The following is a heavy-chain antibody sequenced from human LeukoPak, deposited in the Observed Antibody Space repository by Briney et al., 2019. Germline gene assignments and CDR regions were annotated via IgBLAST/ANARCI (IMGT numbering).Heavy chain of an antibody. CDR1: GYTFTGYY. CDR3: ARASWEGDYFDY. J-gene: IGHJ4*02. Sequence: GASVKVSCKASGYTFTGYYMHWVRQAPGRGLEWMGWINPNSGGTNYTQKFQGRVTMTRDTSISTAYMELSRLRSDDTAVYYCARASWEGDYFDYWGQGTLVTVSS. D-gene: IGHD7-27*01. CDR2: INPNSGGT. V-gene: IGHV1-2*02.